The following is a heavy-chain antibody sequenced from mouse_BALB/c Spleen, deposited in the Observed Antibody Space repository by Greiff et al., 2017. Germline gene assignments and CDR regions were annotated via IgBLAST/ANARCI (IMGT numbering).Heavy chain of an antibody. Sequence: DVHLVESGGGLVKPGGSLKLSCAASGFTFSDYYMYWVRQTPEKRLEWVATISDGGSYTYYPDSVKGRFTISRDNAKNNLYLQMSSLKSEDTAMYYCARDRRFHDEGFAYWGQGTLVTVSA. CDR1: GFTFSDYY. CDR2: ISDGGSYT. J-gene: IGHJ3*01. D-gene: IGHD2-12*01. CDR3: ARDRRFHDEGFAY. V-gene: IGHV5-4*02.